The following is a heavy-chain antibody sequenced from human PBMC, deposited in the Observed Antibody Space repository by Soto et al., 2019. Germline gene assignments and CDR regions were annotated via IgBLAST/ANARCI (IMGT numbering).Heavy chain of an antibody. J-gene: IGHJ4*02. V-gene: IGHV3-23*01. CDR3: ANGGRTWYGFDS. D-gene: IGHD6-13*01. Sequence: GGSLRLSCEASDFIFSNYGMSWVRQGPGKGRERVAGISASGTIANYADSVKGRFTISKDDSRRMVYLQMDSLRADDTAVYFCANGGRTWYGFDSWGQGILVTVSS. CDR1: DFIFSNYG. CDR2: ISASGTIA.